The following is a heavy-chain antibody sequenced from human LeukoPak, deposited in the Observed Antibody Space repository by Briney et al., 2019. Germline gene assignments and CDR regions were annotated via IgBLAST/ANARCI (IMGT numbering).Heavy chain of an antibody. J-gene: IGHJ3*02. CDR1: GVSISSGSYH. V-gene: IGHV4-61*02. CDR2: IYIGGST. D-gene: IGHD2-8*01. Sequence: SETLSLTCTVSGVSISSGSYHWGWLRQPAGKGREWIGRIYIGGSTYYNPSLKSRVTISVDTSKDQFSLKLSSVAAADTAVYYCAREADCTNGVCYTHAFDIWGQGTMVTVSS. CDR3: AREADCTNGVCYTHAFDI.